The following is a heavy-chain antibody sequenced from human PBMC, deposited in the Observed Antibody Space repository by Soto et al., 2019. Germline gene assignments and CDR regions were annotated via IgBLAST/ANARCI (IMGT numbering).Heavy chain of an antibody. CDR3: ARLGSTRGGMDV. J-gene: IGHJ6*02. CDR2: ISYDGSNK. D-gene: IGHD2-2*01. Sequence: QVQLVESGGGVVQPGRSLRLSCAASGFTFSSYGMHWVRQAPGKGLEWVAVISYDGSNKYYADSVKGRFTISRDNSKNTVYLQMNSLRAEDTAVYYCARLGSTRGGMDVWGQGTTVTVSS. V-gene: IGHV3-30*03. CDR1: GFTFSSYG.